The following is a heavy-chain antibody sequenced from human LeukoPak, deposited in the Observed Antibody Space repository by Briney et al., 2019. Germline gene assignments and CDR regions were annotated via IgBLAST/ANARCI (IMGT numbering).Heavy chain of an antibody. Sequence: PGGSLRLPCAASGFSFNSYAMTWVRQAPGKGLEWVSIISGSGGTTFYADSVKGRFTISRDNSRNTLFLQMNNLRADDTAIYYCARRDGSGYYALDYWGQGFLVTVSS. V-gene: IGHV3-23*01. D-gene: IGHD3-22*01. CDR3: ARRDGSGYYALDY. CDR1: GFSFNSYA. J-gene: IGHJ4*02. CDR2: ISGSGGTT.